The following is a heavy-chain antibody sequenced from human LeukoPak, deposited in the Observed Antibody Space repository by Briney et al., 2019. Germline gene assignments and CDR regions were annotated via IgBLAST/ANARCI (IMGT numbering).Heavy chain of an antibody. V-gene: IGHV3-74*01. Sequence: GGSLRLSCAASGFTFSTYWMHWARQAPGKGLVWVSHINSDGRNTTYADSVTGRFTISRDNAKNTLYLQMNSLRAEDTAVYYCARVLAQQQGYWGQGTLVTVSS. CDR2: INSDGRNT. J-gene: IGHJ4*02. CDR3: ARVLAQQQGY. CDR1: GFTFSTYW. D-gene: IGHD6-13*01.